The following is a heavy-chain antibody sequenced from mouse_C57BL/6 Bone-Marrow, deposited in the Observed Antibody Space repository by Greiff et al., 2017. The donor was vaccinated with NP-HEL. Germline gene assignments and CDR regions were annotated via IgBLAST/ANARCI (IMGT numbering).Heavy chain of an antibody. Sequence: EVQLQQSGPVLVKPGASVKMSCKASGYTFTDYYMNWVKPSHGTSLEWIGVINPYNGGTSYNQKFKGKATLTVDKSSSTAYMELNSLTSEDSAVYYCVYYGNFDWYFDVWGTGTTVTVSS. CDR2: INPYNGGT. CDR1: GYTFTDYY. J-gene: IGHJ1*03. D-gene: IGHD2-1*01. V-gene: IGHV1-19*01. CDR3: VYYGNFDWYFDV.